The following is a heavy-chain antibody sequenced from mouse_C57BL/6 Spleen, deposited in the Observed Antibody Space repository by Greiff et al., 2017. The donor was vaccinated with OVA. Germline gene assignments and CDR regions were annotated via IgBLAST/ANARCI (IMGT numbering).Heavy chain of an antibody. CDR1: GFSFNTYA. J-gene: IGHJ2*01. Sequence: EVHLVESGGGLVQPKGSLKLSCAASGFSFNTYAMNWVRQAPGKGLEWVARIRSKSNNYATYYADSVKDRFTISRDDSESMLYLQMNNLKTEDTAMYYCVRQITTYFDYWGQGTTLTVSS. CDR3: VRQITTYFDY. CDR2: IRSKSNNYAT. V-gene: IGHV10-1*01. D-gene: IGHD1-1*01.